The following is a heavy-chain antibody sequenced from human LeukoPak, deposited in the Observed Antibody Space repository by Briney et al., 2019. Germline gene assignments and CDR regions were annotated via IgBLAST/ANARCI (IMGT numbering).Heavy chain of an antibody. CDR2: IYDSGST. CDR1: GFSISSSNW. Sequence: SGTLSLTCAVSGFSISSSNWWWGGRQPPGEGLGWIGEIYDSGSTNYNPSLKSRVTISVDKSKNQFYLKLSSVTAADTAVYYCAREGPRRTNVVVVAATRLGNWGQGTLVTVSS. CDR3: AREGPRRTNVVVVAATRLGN. J-gene: IGHJ4*02. V-gene: IGHV4-4*02. D-gene: IGHD2-15*01.